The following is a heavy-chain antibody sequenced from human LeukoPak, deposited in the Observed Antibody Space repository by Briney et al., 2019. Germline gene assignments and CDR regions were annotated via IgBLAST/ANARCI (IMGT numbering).Heavy chain of an antibody. CDR3: ARRDFINYFDSSGYNAFDI. CDR1: GGSISSYY. V-gene: IGHV4-59*08. D-gene: IGHD3-22*01. J-gene: IGHJ3*02. CDR2: IYYSGST. Sequence: SETLSLTCTVSGGSISSYYWSWIRQPPGEGLEWIGNIYYSGSTNYNPSLKSRVTISVDTSKNQFSLKLSAVTAAGTAVYYCARRDFINYFDSSGYNAFDIWGQGTMVTVSS.